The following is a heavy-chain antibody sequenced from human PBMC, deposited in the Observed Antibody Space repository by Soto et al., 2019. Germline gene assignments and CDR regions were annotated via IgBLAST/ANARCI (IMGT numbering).Heavy chain of an antibody. J-gene: IGHJ4*02. CDR2: INHSGST. Sequence: SETLSLTCSVYGGSFSDYYWSWIRQPPGKGLEWIGEINHSGSTNYNPSLKSRVTISVHTSKNQFSLKLSSVTAADTAVYYCARDRAPGGIGAYFDYWGQGTLVTVSS. CDR1: GGSFSDYY. CDR3: ARDRAPGGIGAYFDY. D-gene: IGHD1-26*01. V-gene: IGHV4-34*01.